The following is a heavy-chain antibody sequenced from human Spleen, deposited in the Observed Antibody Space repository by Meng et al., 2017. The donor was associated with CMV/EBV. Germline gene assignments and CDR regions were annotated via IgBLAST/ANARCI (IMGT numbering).Heavy chain of an antibody. CDR1: GFTFNDYA. J-gene: IGHJ4*02. Sequence: GGSLRLSCAASGFTFNDYAMHWVRQAPGKGLEWVSGISWDSGRIDYADSVKGRFTISRDNAKKSLYLQMNSLRAEDTAMYYCARDYYRDFWSGYYSDYWGQGTLVTVSS. CDR3: ARDYYRDFWSGYYSDY. CDR2: ISWDSGRI. D-gene: IGHD3-3*01. V-gene: IGHV3-9*01.